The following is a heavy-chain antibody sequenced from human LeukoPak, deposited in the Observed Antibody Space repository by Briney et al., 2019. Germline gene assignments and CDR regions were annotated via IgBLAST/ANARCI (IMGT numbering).Heavy chain of an antibody. Sequence: SETLSLTCTVSGGSISSYYWSWIRQPPGKGLEWIASISFGGDTYYTPSLESRVLISVDTSKNTFSLRLTSVTAADTAVYYCARVRGRDGYFDYWGRGTLVTVSA. CDR3: ARVRGRDGYFDY. J-gene: IGHJ4*02. D-gene: IGHD5-24*01. CDR2: ISFGGDT. CDR1: GGSISSYY. V-gene: IGHV4-59*12.